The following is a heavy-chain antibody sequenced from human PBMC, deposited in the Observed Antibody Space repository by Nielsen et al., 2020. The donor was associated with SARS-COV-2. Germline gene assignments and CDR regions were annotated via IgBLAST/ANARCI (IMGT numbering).Heavy chain of an antibody. D-gene: IGHD6-6*01. CDR3: ARGGSIPARPLDY. Sequence: ASVKVSCKASGYTFTSYGISWVRQAPGQGLEWMGRINPYSGGTNYAQKFQGTVTMTRNASISTVYTELTSDDTAVYYCARGGSIPARPLDYWGLGTLVTVSS. V-gene: IGHV1-2*06. CDR2: INPYSGGT. J-gene: IGHJ4*02. CDR1: GYTFTSYG.